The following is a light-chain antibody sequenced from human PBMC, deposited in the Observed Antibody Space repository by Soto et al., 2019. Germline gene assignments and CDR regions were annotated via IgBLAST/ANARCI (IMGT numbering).Light chain of an antibody. J-gene: IGKJ1*01. CDR3: QQYNTYPT. V-gene: IGKV1-5*01. Sequence: IQMTHSPSTLSGSIGDSVTIPCRASQTISSWLAWYQQEPGKAPKLLIFHASSLESGVPSRFSGGGSGTEFTLTISSLQSDDVATYYCQQYNTYPTFGQGTKVDIK. CDR2: HAS. CDR1: QTISSW.